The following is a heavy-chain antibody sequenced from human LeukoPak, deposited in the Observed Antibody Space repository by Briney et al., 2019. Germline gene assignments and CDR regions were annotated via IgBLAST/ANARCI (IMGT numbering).Heavy chain of an antibody. CDR3: ATSPLYCSGGSCYQGYFDY. CDR1: GYSISSGYY. D-gene: IGHD2-15*01. J-gene: IGHJ4*02. CDR2: IYRSGST. V-gene: IGHV4-38-2*01. Sequence: SETLSLTCSVSGYSISSGYYWRWVREPPVKGMEGIMSIYRSGSTYYNPSFKSRVTISVATSKNQFSLKLSSVTAADTAVYYCATSPLYCSGGSCYQGYFDYWGQGTLVTVSS.